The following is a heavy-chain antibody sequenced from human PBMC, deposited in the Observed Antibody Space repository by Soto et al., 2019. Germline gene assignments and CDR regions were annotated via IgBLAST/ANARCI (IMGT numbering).Heavy chain of an antibody. J-gene: IGHJ4*02. CDR1: GATFSHYA. CDR3: AAIRLGELSSIDY. Sequence: QVQLVQSGTEVKKPGSSVKVSCTASGATFSHYAISWVRQAPGQGLEWMGGIIPLFATADYAQNFQGRVAITADESTRTAYMELNSLTSEDTAVYYCAAIRLGELSSIDYWGQGTLVTVSS. D-gene: IGHD3-16*02. CDR2: IIPLFATA. V-gene: IGHV1-69*12.